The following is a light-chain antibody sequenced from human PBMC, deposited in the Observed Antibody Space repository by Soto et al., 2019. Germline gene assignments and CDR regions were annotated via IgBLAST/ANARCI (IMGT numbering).Light chain of an antibody. V-gene: IGKV3-20*01. CDR2: GAS. CDR3: QQYGTSPDT. Sequence: EIVLTQSPGTLSLSPGERATLSCRASQSVSSSNLAWYQQKPGQAPRLLIYGASRRATGIPDRFSGSGSGIDFTLTISRLEPEDFAVYYCQQYGTSPDTFGQGTRLEIK. J-gene: IGKJ5*01. CDR1: QSVSSSN.